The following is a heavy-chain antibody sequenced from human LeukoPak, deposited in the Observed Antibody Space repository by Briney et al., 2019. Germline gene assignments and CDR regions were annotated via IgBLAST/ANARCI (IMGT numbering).Heavy chain of an antibody. V-gene: IGHV3-30*04. J-gene: IGHJ4*02. CDR1: GFTFSSYA. CDR3: ARDPYYDILTGYYFDY. CDR2: ISYDGSNK. D-gene: IGHD3-9*01. Sequence: GGSLRLSCAASGFTFSSYAMHWVRQAPGKGLEWVAVISYDGSNKYYADSVKGRFTISRDNSKNTLYLQMNRLRAEDTAVYYCARDPYYDILTGYYFDYWGQGTLVTVSS.